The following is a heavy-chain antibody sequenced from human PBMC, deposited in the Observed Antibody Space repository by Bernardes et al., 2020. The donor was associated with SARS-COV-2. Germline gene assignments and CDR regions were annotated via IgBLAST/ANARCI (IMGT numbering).Heavy chain of an antibody. J-gene: IGHJ3*02. V-gene: IGHV2-5*02. Sequence: SGPTLVKPTQTLTLTCSFSGFSLSSSGVGVGWIRQPPGKALEWLALNDWDDDKRYRPSLKSRLTITKDTSKNQVVLTMTNMDPMDTATYYCAHRHLSRDAVDIWGQGTMVTVSS. CDR3: AHRHLSRDAVDI. CDR2: NDWDDDK. CDR1: GFSLSSSGVG.